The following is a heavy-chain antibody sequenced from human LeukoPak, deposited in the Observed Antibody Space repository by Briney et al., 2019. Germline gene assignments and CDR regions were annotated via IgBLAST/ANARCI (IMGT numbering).Heavy chain of an antibody. Sequence: SETLSLTCAVSGGSISSGGYSWSWIRQPPGKGLEWIGYIYHSGNTYYNPSLKSRVTISVDRSKDQFSLKLSSVTAADTAVYYCARAEGYCSGGSCFRFDPWGQGTLVTVSS. D-gene: IGHD2-15*01. CDR2: IYHSGNT. J-gene: IGHJ5*02. CDR1: GGSISSGGYS. V-gene: IGHV4-30-2*01. CDR3: ARAEGYCSGGSCFRFDP.